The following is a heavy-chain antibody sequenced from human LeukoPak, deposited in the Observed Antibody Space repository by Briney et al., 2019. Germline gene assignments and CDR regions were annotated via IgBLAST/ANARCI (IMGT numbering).Heavy chain of an antibody. CDR3: ARDRGPLYDXPFDY. Sequence: GGSLRLSCAASGFTFSDYYMSWIRQAPGKGLEWVSYISSGGSTIYYADSVKGRFTISRDNAKNSLYLQMNSLRAEDTAVYYCARDRGPLYDXPFDYWGQGTLVTVSS. CDR2: ISSGGSTI. J-gene: IGHJ4*02. V-gene: IGHV3-11*01. D-gene: IGHD2-2*02. CDR1: GFTFSDYY.